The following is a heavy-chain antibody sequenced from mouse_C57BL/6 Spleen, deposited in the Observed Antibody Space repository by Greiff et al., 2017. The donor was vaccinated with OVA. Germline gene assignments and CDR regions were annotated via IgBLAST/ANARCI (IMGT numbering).Heavy chain of an antibody. D-gene: IGHD2-4*01. Sequence: EVKLVESGGGLVKPGGSLKLSCAASGFTFSDYGMHWVRQAPEKGLEWVAYISSGSSTIYYADTVKGRFTISRDNAKNTLFLQMTSLRSEDTAMYYCGIYYDYDGFAYWGQGTLVTVSA. V-gene: IGHV5-17*01. CDR2: ISSGSSTI. CDR1: GFTFSDYG. CDR3: GIYYDYDGFAY. J-gene: IGHJ3*01.